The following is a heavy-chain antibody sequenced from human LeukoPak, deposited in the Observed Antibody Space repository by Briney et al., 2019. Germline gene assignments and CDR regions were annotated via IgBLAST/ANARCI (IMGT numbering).Heavy chain of an antibody. Sequence: GGSLRLSCAASGFAFGSSWMSWVRQAPGKGLEWVANIKQDGSDKYYLDSVKGRYTISRDNARNSLYFQMYSLRAEDTAVYYCARLVDGWCVRTSCRGAFDIWGHGTVVTVS. V-gene: IGHV3-7*01. CDR1: GFAFGSSW. CDR2: IKQDGSDK. CDR3: ARLVDGWCVRTSCRGAFDI. D-gene: IGHD2-2*01. J-gene: IGHJ3*02.